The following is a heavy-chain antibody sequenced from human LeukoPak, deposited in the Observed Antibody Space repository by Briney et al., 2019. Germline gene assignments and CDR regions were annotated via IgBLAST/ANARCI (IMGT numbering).Heavy chain of an antibody. CDR3: ASRPWIQLWLGGEYYFDY. CDR1: GGSISSSSYY. J-gene: IGHJ4*02. Sequence: PSETLSLTCTVSGGSISSSSYYWGWIRQPPGKGLEWIGSIYYSGSTYYNPSLKSRVTISVDTSKNQFSLKLSSVTAADTAVYYCASRPWIQLWLGGEYYFDYWGQGTLVTVSS. D-gene: IGHD5-18*01. CDR2: IYYSGST. V-gene: IGHV4-39*01.